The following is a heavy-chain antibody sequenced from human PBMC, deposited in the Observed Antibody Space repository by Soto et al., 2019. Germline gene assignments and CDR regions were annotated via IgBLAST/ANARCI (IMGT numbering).Heavy chain of an antibody. CDR3: ARDKPAVAGCGLYRDYYDY. Sequence: SETLSLTCAVYGGSFSGYYWSWIRQTPGKGLEWIGEINDSGSTNHNPSLKSRVTILVDTPKNQFSLKLSSVTAADTAVYYCARDKPAVAGCGLYRDYYDYWGQGTLVTVSA. CDR2: INDSGST. J-gene: IGHJ4*02. CDR1: GGSFSGYY. D-gene: IGHD6-19*01. V-gene: IGHV4-34*01.